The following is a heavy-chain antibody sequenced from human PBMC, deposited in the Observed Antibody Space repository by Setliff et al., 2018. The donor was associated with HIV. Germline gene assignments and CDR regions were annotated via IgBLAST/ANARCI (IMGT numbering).Heavy chain of an antibody. CDR3: AKEQYYDSSGHFDY. D-gene: IGHD3-22*01. J-gene: IGHJ4*02. V-gene: IGHV5-51*01. CDR2: IYPSDSDT. Sequence: GESLKISCKGSGYSFTGYWIGWVRQMPGKGLEWMGIIYPSDSDTRYSPSFQGQVSFSVDKSITTANNLVYLQMNSLRAEDTAVYYCAKEQYYDSSGHFDYWGQGTLVTVSS. CDR1: GYSFTGYW.